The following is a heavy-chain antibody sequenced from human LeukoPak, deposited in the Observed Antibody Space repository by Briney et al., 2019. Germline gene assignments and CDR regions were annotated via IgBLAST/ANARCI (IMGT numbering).Heavy chain of an antibody. CDR2: VYHSGYT. CDR3: ARSSMFRGVTFDY. D-gene: IGHD3-10*01. Sequence: PSETLSLTCTVSGGSVNSSSYYWGWIRHPPGKALEWIGSVYHSGYTYYNPSLKSRVTISIDTSKNQFSLRLSSVTAADTAVYYCARSSMFRGVTFDYWGQGTLVTVSS. J-gene: IGHJ4*02. V-gene: IGHV4-39*01. CDR1: GGSVNSSSYY.